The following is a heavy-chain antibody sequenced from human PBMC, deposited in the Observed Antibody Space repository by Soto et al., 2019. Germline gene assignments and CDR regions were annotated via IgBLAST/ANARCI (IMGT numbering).Heavy chain of an antibody. CDR1: GYTFTNYY. D-gene: IGHD2-2*01. J-gene: IGHJ5*02. CDR2: INPSGGNT. Sequence: GASVKVSCKASGYTFTNYYMHWVRQAPGQGLEWMGIINPSGGNTRYAQKFQGRVTMTTDTSTNTAFLEVTSLTSDDTAVYYCARDYSLWTGYAEPWGQGSLVTVS. V-gene: IGHV1-46*01. CDR3: ARDYSLWTGYAEP.